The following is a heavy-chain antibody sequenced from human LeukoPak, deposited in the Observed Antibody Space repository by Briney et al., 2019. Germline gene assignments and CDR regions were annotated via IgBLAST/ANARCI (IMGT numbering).Heavy chain of an antibody. J-gene: IGHJ6*02. CDR2: IKQDGSET. V-gene: IGHV3-7*01. CDR3: ARGGLGYCSALDV. Sequence: GGSLRLSCAASGFTFSNYWMSWVRQAPGKGLEWVAHIKQDGSETYYIESMKGRFTISRDNAKNSLYLQMNSLRAEDTAVFYCARGGLGYCSALDVWGQGTSVTVSS. CDR1: GFTFSNYW. D-gene: IGHD3-10*01.